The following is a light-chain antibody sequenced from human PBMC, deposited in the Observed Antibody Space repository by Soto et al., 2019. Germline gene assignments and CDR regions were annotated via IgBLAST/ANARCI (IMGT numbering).Light chain of an antibody. Sequence: QSVLTQPPSVSGAPGQRVTISCTGSSSNIGAGYDVHWYHQLPGTAPKLLIYGNSNRPSGVPDRFSGSKSGTSASLAITGLQAEDEADYYCQSYDSSLSVYYVFGTGTKVTVL. CDR3: QSYDSSLSVYYV. CDR1: SSNIGAGYD. CDR2: GNS. J-gene: IGLJ1*01. V-gene: IGLV1-40*01.